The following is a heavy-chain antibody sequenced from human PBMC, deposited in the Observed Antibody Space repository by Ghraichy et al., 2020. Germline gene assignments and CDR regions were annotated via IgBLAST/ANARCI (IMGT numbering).Heavy chain of an antibody. CDR1: GGSISSSSYY. Sequence: PQTLSLTCTVSGGSISSSSYYWGWIRQPPGKGLEWFGSIYYSGSTYYNPSLKSRVTISADTSKNQFSLKLSSVTAADTAVYDCARHANGDYPDWGQGTLVTVSS. J-gene: IGHJ4*02. V-gene: IGHV4-39*01. CDR2: IYYSGST. CDR3: ARHANGDYPD. D-gene: IGHD4-17*01.